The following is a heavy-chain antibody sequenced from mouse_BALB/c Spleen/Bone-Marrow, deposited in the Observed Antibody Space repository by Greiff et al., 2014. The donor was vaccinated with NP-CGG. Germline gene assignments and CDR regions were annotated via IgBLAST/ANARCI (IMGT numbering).Heavy chain of an antibody. CDR2: FFPGSGSI. Sequence: VQLQQSGAELVKPGASVKLSCKASGYTFTEYIIHWIKQRSGQGLEWIGWFFPGSGSIKYNEKFKDKATLTADKSSSTVYMELSRLTSEDSAVYLCARHEDLDIRRRLGAMDYWGQGTSVTVSS. CDR3: ARHEDLDIRRRLGAMDY. V-gene: IGHV1-62-2*01. CDR1: GYTFTEYI. J-gene: IGHJ4*01. D-gene: IGHD2-12*01.